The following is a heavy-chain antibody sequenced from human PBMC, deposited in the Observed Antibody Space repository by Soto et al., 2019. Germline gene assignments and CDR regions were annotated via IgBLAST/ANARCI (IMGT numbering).Heavy chain of an antibody. J-gene: IGHJ4*02. CDR2: IYYSGTT. CDR3: GRREIQGPIDY. D-gene: IGHD1-26*01. Sequence: PSETRSLTCAVSGYSISSSNWWGWIRQPPGKGLEWIGYIYYSGTTYYNPSLKSRVTMSVDTSKNQFSLKLTSVTAVDTAVYYCGRREIQGPIDYWGQGTLVT. CDR1: GYSISSSNW. V-gene: IGHV4-28*01.